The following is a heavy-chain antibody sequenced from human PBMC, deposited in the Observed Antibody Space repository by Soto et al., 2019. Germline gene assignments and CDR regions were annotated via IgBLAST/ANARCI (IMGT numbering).Heavy chain of an antibody. CDR2: IYYSGST. CDR1: GGSISRGGYY. V-gene: IGHV4-39*01. D-gene: IGHD6-19*01. Sequence: SETLSLTCTVSGGSISRGGYYWGWIRQPPGKGLEWIGSIYYSGSTYYNPSLKSRVTISVDTSKNQFSLKLSSVTAADTAVYYCARSYSSGWSRPTPFDYWGQGTLVTVSS. CDR3: ARSYSSGWSRPTPFDY. J-gene: IGHJ4*02.